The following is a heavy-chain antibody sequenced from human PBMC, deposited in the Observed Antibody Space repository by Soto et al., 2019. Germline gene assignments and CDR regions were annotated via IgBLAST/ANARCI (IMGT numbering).Heavy chain of an antibody. J-gene: IGHJ5*02. CDR1: GGSISSYY. CDR3: VRGRPPSWFDP. Sequence: QVQLQESGPGLVKPSETLSLTCTVSGGSISSYYWSWIRQPPGKGLEWIGYIYYSGSTNYNPSLKSRVTISVDTSKNQFSLKLSSVTAADTAVYYCVRGRPPSWFDPWGQGTLVTVSS. D-gene: IGHD3-10*01. V-gene: IGHV4-59*01. CDR2: IYYSGST.